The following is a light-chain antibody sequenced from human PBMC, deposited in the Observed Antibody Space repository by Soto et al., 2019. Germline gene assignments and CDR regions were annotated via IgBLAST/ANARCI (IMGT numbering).Light chain of an antibody. CDR3: QQRDNWPRT. CDR2: DAS. V-gene: IGKV3-11*01. J-gene: IGKJ1*01. CDR1: QSVSTY. Sequence: IVLTQSPATLSLSPGERATLSCRASQSVSTYLAWYQQKPGQAPRLLIYDASNRATGIPSRFSGSGSGTAFILTLISLEPEDFSVYYFQQRDNWPRTFGQGTKVEIK.